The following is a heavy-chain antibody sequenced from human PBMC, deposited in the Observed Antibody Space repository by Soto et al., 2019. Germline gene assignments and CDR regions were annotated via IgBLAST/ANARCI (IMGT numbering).Heavy chain of an antibody. CDR3: ARECGGDCSNAFDL. Sequence: VQLVESGGGLVQPGGSLRLSCAASGFTVSSNYMNWVRQAPGKGLEWLSVLYSGAGTYYADSVKDRFTISRGNSKNTLYLQLNSLRAEDTAIYYCARECGGDCSNAFDLWGQGTMVTVSP. CDR2: LYSGAGT. CDR1: GFTVSSNY. J-gene: IGHJ3*01. D-gene: IGHD2-21*01. V-gene: IGHV3-66*01.